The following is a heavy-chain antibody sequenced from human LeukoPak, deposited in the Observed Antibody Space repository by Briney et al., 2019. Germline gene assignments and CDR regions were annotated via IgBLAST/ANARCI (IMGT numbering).Heavy chain of an antibody. D-gene: IGHD1-26*01. CDR3: ARDCDGSYDY. Sequence: GGSLRLSCAASGFTFSSYAMHWVRQAPGKGLEWVANIKQDGSEKYYVDSVKGRFTISRDNAKNSLYLQMNSLRAEDTAVYYCARDCDGSYDYWGQGTLVTVSS. J-gene: IGHJ4*02. CDR2: IKQDGSEK. CDR1: GFTFSSYA. V-gene: IGHV3-7*01.